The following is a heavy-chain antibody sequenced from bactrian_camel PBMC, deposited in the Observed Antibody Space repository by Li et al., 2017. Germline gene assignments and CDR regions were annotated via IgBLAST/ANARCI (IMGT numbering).Heavy chain of an antibody. V-gene: IGHV3S57*01. Sequence: HVQLVESGGGSVPAGGSLRLSCAASGYTYSSYCMGWFRQTPGKEHEAVAFWRSDDTATYANAVKGRFTISRDNAKATLYLQMNAVKPEDTAMYYCAASSLPVVVTGPPDTHDYNYWGQGTQVTVS. D-gene: IGHD8*01. CDR3: AASSLPVVVTGPPDTHDYNY. CDR2: WRSDDTA. J-gene: IGHJ4*01. CDR1: GYTYSSYC.